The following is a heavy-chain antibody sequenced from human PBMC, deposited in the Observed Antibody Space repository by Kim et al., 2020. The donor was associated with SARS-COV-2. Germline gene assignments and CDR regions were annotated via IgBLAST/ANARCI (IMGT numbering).Heavy chain of an antibody. CDR3: AREVVVVVAAFWRGFFDI. D-gene: IGHD2-15*01. CDR2: IYYSGST. CDR1: GGSISSYY. V-gene: IGHV4-59*01. J-gene: IGHJ3*02. Sequence: SETLSLTCTVSGGSISSYYWSWIRQPPGKGLEWIGYIYYSGSTNYNPSLKSRVTISVDTSKNQFSLKLSSVTAADTAVYYWAREVVVVVAAFWRGFFDIWGQGTMVTVSS.